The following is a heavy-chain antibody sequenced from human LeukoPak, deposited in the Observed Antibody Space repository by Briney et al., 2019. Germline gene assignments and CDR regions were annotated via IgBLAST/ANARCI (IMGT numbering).Heavy chain of an antibody. CDR3: AGSPLYGIAAADRYYYGMDV. CDR1: GGSISSYY. Sequence: SETLSLTCTVSGGSISSYYWSWIRQPAGKGLEWIGRIYTSGSTNYNPSFKSRVTMSVDTSKNQFSLKLSSVTAADTAVYYCAGSPLYGIAAADRYYYGMDVWGQGTTVTVSS. CDR2: IYTSGST. D-gene: IGHD6-13*01. V-gene: IGHV4-4*07. J-gene: IGHJ6*02.